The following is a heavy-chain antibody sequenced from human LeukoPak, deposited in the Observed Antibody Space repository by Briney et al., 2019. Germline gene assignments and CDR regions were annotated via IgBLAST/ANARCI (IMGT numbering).Heavy chain of an antibody. Sequence: GGSLRLSCAASGLAFSNHAMHWVRQAPGKGLECVAVISNDGSDKYYADSVKGRFTISRDNSEKTLDLQMNGLKAEDTAVYYCARGTHYYDSSGYYSGGLGYWGRGTLVTVSS. D-gene: IGHD3-22*01. CDR2: ISNDGSDK. CDR1: GLAFSNHA. CDR3: ARGTHYYDSSGYYSGGLGY. J-gene: IGHJ4*02. V-gene: IGHV3-30*04.